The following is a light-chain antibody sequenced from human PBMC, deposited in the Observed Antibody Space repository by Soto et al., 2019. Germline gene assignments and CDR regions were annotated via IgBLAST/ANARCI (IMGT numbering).Light chain of an antibody. V-gene: IGKV3-11*01. J-gene: IGKJ1*01. CDR3: KQRSIWPWK. CDR1: QSVSNY. Sequence: IFLTQSPATLSLSPLERATLSCWSSQSVSNYFVCYQQRPGQSPRLLIYDASKRATGIPARFSGSGSGTDFTLTIRSLEPEDFAVYYCKQRSIWPWKFGQGTXVEIK. CDR2: DAS.